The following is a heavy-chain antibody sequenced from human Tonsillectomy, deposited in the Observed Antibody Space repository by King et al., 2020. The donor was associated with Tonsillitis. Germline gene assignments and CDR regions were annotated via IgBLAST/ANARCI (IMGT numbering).Heavy chain of an antibody. D-gene: IGHD3-22*01. CDR1: GFTFSSHA. CDR2: ISGSGGST. Sequence: AQLVQSGGGLVQPGGSLRLSCAASGFTFSSHAMSWVRQAPGKGLDWLSGISGSGGSTYYADSVKGRFTISRDNSKNKLYLQMNSLRAEDTAVYYCAKRDGGGALITMMVVVSLDYWGQGTLVTVSS. J-gene: IGHJ4*02. V-gene: IGHV3-23*04. CDR3: AKRDGGGALITMMVVVSLDY.